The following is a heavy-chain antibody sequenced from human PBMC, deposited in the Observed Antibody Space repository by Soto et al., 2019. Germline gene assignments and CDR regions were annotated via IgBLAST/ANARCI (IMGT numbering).Heavy chain of an antibody. D-gene: IGHD6-13*01. CDR3: ARASAYSTPWSFDN. CDR1: GYTFSRYG. Sequence: QVQLVQSGAEVKKPGASVRVSCKASGYTFSRYGISWVRQAPGQGREWMGWISGFNGNTKESEQLQGRVTLTTDTAANTAHMELRGLRSDDTAVYYCARASAYSTPWSFDNWGQGTLVTVSS. CDR2: ISGFNGNT. V-gene: IGHV1-18*01. J-gene: IGHJ4*02.